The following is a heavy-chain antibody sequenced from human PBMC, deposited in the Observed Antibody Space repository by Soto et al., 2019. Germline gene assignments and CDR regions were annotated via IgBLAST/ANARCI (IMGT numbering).Heavy chain of an antibody. CDR3: AKDESYDFPPDTFDI. D-gene: IGHD3-3*01. CDR2: ISWNSGSI. Sequence: GGSLRLSCAASGFTFDDYAMHWVRQAPGKGLEWVSGISWNSGSIGYADSGKGRFTISRDNAKNSLYLQMNSLRAEDTALYYCAKDESYDFPPDTFDIWGQGTMVTVSS. J-gene: IGHJ3*02. CDR1: GFTFDDYA. V-gene: IGHV3-9*01.